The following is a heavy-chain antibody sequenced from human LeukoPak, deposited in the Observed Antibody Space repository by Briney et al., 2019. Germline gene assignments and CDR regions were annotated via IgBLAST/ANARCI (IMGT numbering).Heavy chain of an antibody. V-gene: IGHV3-74*01. D-gene: IGHD2/OR15-2a*01. CDR3: SRGTFPYSSDN. J-gene: IGHJ4*02. Sequence: GGSLRLSCAASGFIFSNYYMHWVRQAPGKGLLWISHINGDGSSTGYADSVKGRFTISRDNAKNILYLQMNSLSAEDTAVYYCSRGTFPYSSDNWSQGALVTVSS. CDR1: GFIFSNYY. CDR2: INGDGSST.